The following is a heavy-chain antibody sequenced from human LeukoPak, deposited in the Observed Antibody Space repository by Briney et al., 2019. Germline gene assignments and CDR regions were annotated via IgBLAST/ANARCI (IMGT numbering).Heavy chain of an antibody. Sequence: PSETLSLTCTVSGGSISSSNYYWGWIRQPPGKGLEWIGSIYYSGSTYYNPSLKSRVTVSVDTSKNQFSLRLRSVTAADTAVYYCARGQARLAWFDPWGPGTLVTVSS. CDR1: GGSISSSNYY. CDR3: ARGQARLAWFDP. J-gene: IGHJ5*02. V-gene: IGHV4-39*07. D-gene: IGHD6-19*01. CDR2: IYYSGST.